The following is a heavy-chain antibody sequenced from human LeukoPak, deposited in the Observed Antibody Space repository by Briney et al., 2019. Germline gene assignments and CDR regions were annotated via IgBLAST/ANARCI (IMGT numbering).Heavy chain of an antibody. CDR1: GGSISSYY. V-gene: IGHV4-59*01. Sequence: KASETLSLTCTVSGGSISSYYWSWIRQPPGKGLEWIGYIYYSGSTNYNPSLKSRVTISVDTSKNQFPLKLSSVTAADTAVYYCARVAWAQREYYYMDVWGKGTTVTVSS. CDR3: ARVAWAQREYYYMDV. D-gene: IGHD1-1*01. J-gene: IGHJ6*03. CDR2: IYYSGST.